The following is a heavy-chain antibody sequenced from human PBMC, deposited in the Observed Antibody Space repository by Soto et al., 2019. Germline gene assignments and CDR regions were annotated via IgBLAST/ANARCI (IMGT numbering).Heavy chain of an antibody. D-gene: IGHD6-13*01. J-gene: IGHJ4*02. CDR1: GGSFSGYY. CDR3: ARGGIAAAGFVDY. Sequence: QVQLQQWGAGLLKPSETLSLTCAVYGGSFSGYYWSWIRQPPGKGLEWIGEINHSGSTNYNPSLKSRVTISVDTSKNQFSLKLSSVTAADTAVYYCARGGIAAAGFVDYWGQGTLVTVSS. V-gene: IGHV4-34*01. CDR2: INHSGST.